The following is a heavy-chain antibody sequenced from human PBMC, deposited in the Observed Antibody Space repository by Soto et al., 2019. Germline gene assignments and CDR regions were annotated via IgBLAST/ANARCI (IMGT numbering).Heavy chain of an antibody. D-gene: IGHD3-10*01. Sequence: QVQLVQSGAEVKKPGSSVKVSCKASGGTFSSYTVSWVRQAPGQGLEWMGRIVPILGVPNYAQRFQGRVKITADKGTNTAYMELSSLRSEDTAVYYCARDRYAYGSGRTIDYWGQGTLVTVSS. J-gene: IGHJ4*02. V-gene: IGHV1-69*08. CDR3: ARDRYAYGSGRTIDY. CDR2: IVPILGVP. CDR1: GGTFSSYT.